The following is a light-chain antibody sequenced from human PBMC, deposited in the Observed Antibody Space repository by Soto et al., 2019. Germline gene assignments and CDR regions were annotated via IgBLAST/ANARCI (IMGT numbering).Light chain of an antibody. J-gene: IGKJ1*01. V-gene: IGKV1-39*01. CDR2: DAS. CDR1: QSISNF. Sequence: DIQMTQSPSSLSASVGDRVTITCRASQSISNFLNWYQQTPGRAPKLLIYDASDLQSGVPSRFSGSGSGTDFTLTISSLQPEDFATYYCQQSYSTPRTFGPRTKVDIK. CDR3: QQSYSTPRT.